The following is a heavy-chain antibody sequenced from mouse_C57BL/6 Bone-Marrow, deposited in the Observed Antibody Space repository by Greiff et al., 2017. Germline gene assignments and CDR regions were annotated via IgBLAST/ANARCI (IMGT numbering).Heavy chain of an antibody. CDR1: GYTFTSYD. J-gene: IGHJ4*01. CDR2: IYPRAGST. Sequence: VQLQQSGPELVKPGASVKLSCKASGYTFTSYDINWVQQRPGQGLEWIGCIYPRAGSTKYNEKFKGKGTLTVDTSSSTAYMELHSLTSEDSAVYFCARVAGCWAMDYWGQGTSVTVSS. V-gene: IGHV1-85*01. D-gene: IGHD1-1*02. CDR3: ARVAGCWAMDY.